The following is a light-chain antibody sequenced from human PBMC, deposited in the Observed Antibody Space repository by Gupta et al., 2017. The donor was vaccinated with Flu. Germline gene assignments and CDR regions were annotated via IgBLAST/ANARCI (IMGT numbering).Light chain of an antibody. J-gene: IGKJ4*01. CDR1: KSVATN. CDR2: GAS. V-gene: IGKV3-15*01. Sequence: STRAVAPGERDTRSCIASKSVATNLAWYQQKPGQPPSLLIFGASTRATGIPARFSGSGSGTEFTLTISSMQYEDFAVYYCQQYNIWPALTFGGGTKVEIK. CDR3: QQYNIWPALT.